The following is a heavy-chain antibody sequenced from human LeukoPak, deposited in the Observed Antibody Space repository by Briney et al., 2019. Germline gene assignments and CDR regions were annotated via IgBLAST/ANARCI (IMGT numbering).Heavy chain of an antibody. D-gene: IGHD6-19*01. CDR3: ARDSVAGTSAEYFQH. CDR1: GFTFSSYS. V-gene: IGHV3-21*01. J-gene: IGHJ1*01. Sequence: GGSLRLSCAASGFTFSSYSMNWVRQAPGKGLEWVSSISSSSSYIYYADSVKGRFTISRDNAKNSLYLQMNSLRAEDTAVYYCARDSVAGTSAEYFQHWGQGTLVTVSS. CDR2: ISSSSSYI.